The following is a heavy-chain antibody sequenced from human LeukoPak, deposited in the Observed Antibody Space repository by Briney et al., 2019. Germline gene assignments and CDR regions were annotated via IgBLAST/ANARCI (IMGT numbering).Heavy chain of an antibody. D-gene: IGHD2-2*01. J-gene: IGHJ4*02. V-gene: IGHV4-4*02. CDR3: AREGPRYCSSTSCCAGLDY. CDR1: GGSISSSNW. CDR2: IYHSGST. Sequence: SGTLSLTCAVSGGSISSSNWWSWVRQPPGKGLEWIGEIYHSGSTNYNPSLKSRVTISVDKSKNQFSLKLSSVTAADTAVYYCAREGPRYCSSTSCCAGLDYWGQGTLATVSS.